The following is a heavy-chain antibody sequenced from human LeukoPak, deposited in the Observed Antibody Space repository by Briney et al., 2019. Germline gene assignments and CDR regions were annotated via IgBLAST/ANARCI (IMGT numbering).Heavy chain of an antibody. CDR1: GGSISSGGYS. V-gene: IGHV4-30-2*01. CDR3: ARDDPRGVVGTGY. Sequence: NPSQTLSLTCAVSGGSISSGGYSWSWIRQPPGKGLEWIGYIYHSGSTYYNPSLKSRVTISVDTSKNQFSLKLSSVTAADTAVYYCARDDPRGVVGTGYWGQGTLVTVSS. CDR2: IYHSGST. D-gene: IGHD2-21*02. J-gene: IGHJ4*02.